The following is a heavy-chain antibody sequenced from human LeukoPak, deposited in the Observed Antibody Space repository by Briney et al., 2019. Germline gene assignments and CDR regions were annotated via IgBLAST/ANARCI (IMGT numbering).Heavy chain of an antibody. D-gene: IGHD5-18*01. V-gene: IGHV3-74*01. CDR3: ARGGAYSYGYVGY. CDR1: GFTSRSYA. CDR2: INSHGSTT. J-gene: IGHJ4*02. Sequence: PGGSLRLSCAASGFTSRSYAMHWVRQPPGKGLVWVSCINSHGSTTSYADSVKGRFTISRDNAKNTVYLQLNSLRAEDTAVYYCARGGAYSYGYVGYWGQGTLVTVSS.